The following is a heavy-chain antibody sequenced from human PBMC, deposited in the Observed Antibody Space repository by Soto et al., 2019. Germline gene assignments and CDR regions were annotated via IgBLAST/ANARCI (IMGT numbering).Heavy chain of an antibody. D-gene: IGHD3-22*01. CDR2: VSYSGST. CDR1: GGSISSDY. J-gene: IGHJ3*02. Sequence: PSETLSLTCTVSGGSISSDYWNWIRQTPGKGLEWIAYVSYSGSTNYNPSLKSRVTISIDTSKNQFSLRLSSVTAADTAVYFCASGFYDSEGYSEAFDIWGQGTLVTVSS. CDR3: ASGFYDSEGYSEAFDI. V-gene: IGHV4-59*01.